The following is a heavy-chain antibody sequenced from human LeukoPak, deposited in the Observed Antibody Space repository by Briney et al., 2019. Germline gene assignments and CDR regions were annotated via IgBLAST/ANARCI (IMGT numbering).Heavy chain of an antibody. Sequence: GGSLRLSCVASGFTFSSYGTSWVRQAPGKGLEWVAGLSGSGDNTFYADSVKGRFTISRDNSRNTLYLQMNSLRGEDTAVYHCAKELAILGQPIFDAWGQGILVTVSS. CDR2: LSGSGDNT. CDR3: AKELAILGQPIFDA. V-gene: IGHV3-23*01. D-gene: IGHD2-2*02. CDR1: GFTFSSYG. J-gene: IGHJ5*02.